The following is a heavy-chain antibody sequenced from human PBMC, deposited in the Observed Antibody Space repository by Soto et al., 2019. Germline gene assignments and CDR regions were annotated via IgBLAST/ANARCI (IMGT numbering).Heavy chain of an antibody. Sequence: PGGSLRLSCAASGFSFSTYSINWVRQAPGKGLEWVSSISSSSNHVYYADSVKGRFTISRDNAKNSLYLQMNSLRAEDTAVFYCARDLPLYTGVFDMWGQGTMVTVSS. J-gene: IGHJ3*02. V-gene: IGHV3-21*01. CDR3: ARDLPLYTGVFDM. CDR2: ISSSSNHV. CDR1: GFSFSTYS. D-gene: IGHD2-2*02.